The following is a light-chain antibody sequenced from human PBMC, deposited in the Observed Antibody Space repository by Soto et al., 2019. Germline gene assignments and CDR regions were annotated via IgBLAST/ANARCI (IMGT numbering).Light chain of an antibody. Sequence: QSALTQPASVSGSPGQSITISCTGTSSDIGAYNFVSWYQQHPGKAPKVMIRDVTYPPSGVSNRFSGSKSGNTASLTSSGLQAEDEADYYCSSYTSSSAVVFGGGTKVTVL. CDR2: DVT. CDR3: SSYTSSSAVV. CDR1: SSDIGAYNF. J-gene: IGLJ2*01. V-gene: IGLV2-14*01.